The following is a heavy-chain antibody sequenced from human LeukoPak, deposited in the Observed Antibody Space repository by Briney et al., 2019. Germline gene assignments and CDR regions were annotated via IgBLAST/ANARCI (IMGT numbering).Heavy chain of an antibody. CDR1: GFTFSSYS. D-gene: IGHD5-18*01. J-gene: IGHJ4*02. CDR3: ARADWDTAMIDY. CDR2: ISISSSYI. Sequence: GGALRLSCAASGFTFSSYSMNGVRQAPGKGLEGVSSISISSSYIYYADSVKGRFTISRDNAKNSLYLQMNSLRAEDTAVYYCARADWDTAMIDYWGQGTMVTVSS. V-gene: IGHV3-21*01.